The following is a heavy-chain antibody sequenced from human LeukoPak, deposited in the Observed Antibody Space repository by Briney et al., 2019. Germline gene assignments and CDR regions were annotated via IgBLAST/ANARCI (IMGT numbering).Heavy chain of an antibody. J-gene: IGHJ6*02. CDR3: ARVGRLVAGNDVLFYYGMDV. V-gene: IGHV3-74*01. Sequence: GGSLRLSCAASGFTFSSYWMHWVRQAPGKGLVWVSRINSDGSSTSYADSVKGRFTISRDNAKNSLYLQMNSLRAEDTAVYYCARVGRLVAGNDVLFYYGMDVWGQGTTVTVSS. D-gene: IGHD6-19*01. CDR2: INSDGSST. CDR1: GFTFSSYW.